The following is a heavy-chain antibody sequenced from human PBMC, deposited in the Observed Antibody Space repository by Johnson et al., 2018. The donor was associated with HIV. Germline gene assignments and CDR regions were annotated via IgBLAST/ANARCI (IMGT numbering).Heavy chain of an antibody. D-gene: IGHD6-6*01. CDR3: ASYSSSDAFDI. Sequence: QVQLVESGGGLVQPGGSLRLSCAASGFIFSSYAMHWVRQAPGKGVEWVAVISYDGSNKYYADSVKGRFTISRDNSKNSLYLQMNSLRAEDTAVYYCASYSSSDAFDIWGQGTMVTVSS. J-gene: IGHJ3*02. V-gene: IGHV3-30*04. CDR1: GFIFSSYA. CDR2: ISYDGSNK.